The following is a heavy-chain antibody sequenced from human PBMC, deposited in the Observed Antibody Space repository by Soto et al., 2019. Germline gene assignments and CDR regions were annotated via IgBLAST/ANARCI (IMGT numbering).Heavy chain of an antibody. Sequence: PSETLSLTCAVYGGSFSAYYWSWIRQPPGKGLEWIGEINHRGNTNYNPSLKSRVTISVDTSKNQFSLKLSSVTAADTAVYFCARGDDYSDPRSRFDYWGRGTLVTVSS. CDR1: GGSFSAYY. CDR3: ARGDDYSDPRSRFDY. D-gene: IGHD4-17*01. J-gene: IGHJ4*02. CDR2: INHRGNT. V-gene: IGHV4-34*01.